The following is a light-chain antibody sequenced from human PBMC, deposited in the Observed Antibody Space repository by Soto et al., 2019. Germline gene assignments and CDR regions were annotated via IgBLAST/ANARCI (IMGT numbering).Light chain of an antibody. CDR3: SSYGGSNNIV. V-gene: IGLV2-8*01. CDR1: SRDVGDYNY. Sequence: QSALTQPPSASGSPGQSVTISCTGTSRDVGDYNYVSWYQHHPGKAPKLIIYEVSERPSGVPDRFSGSKSGNTASLIVSGLQAEDEADYYCSSYGGSNNIVFGSGTKLTVL. J-gene: IGLJ1*01. CDR2: EVS.